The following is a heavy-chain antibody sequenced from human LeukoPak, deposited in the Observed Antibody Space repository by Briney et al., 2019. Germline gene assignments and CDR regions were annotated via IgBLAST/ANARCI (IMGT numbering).Heavy chain of an antibody. Sequence: SETLSLTCTVSGGSISSGGYYWSWIRQPPGKGLEWIAYAYHTGHTHYNPSLKSRVTISLDTSKSQVSLKVNSVTAADTAVYYCARHPFSAPFDYWGQGTLVTVSS. CDR3: ARHPFSAPFDY. CDR1: GGSISSGGYY. CDR2: AYHTGHT. V-gene: IGHV4-61*08. J-gene: IGHJ4*02. D-gene: IGHD6-19*01.